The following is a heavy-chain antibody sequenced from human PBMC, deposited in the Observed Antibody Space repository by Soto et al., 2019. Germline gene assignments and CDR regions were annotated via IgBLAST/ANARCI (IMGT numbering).Heavy chain of an antibody. CDR1: GFSLSNARMG. V-gene: IGHV2-26*01. J-gene: IGHJ4*02. Sequence: QVTLRESGPVLVKPTETLTLTCTVSGFSLSNARMGVSWIRQPPGKALEWLAHIFSNDEKSYSTSLKSRLTISKDTSKIQVVLTMTNMDPLDTATYYCARHGRGVGARPLDYWGQGTLVTVSS. CDR2: IFSNDEK. CDR3: ARHGRGVGARPLDY. D-gene: IGHD1-26*01.